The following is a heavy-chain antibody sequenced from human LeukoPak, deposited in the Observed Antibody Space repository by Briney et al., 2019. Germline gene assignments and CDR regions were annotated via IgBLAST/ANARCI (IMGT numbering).Heavy chain of an antibody. CDR1: GFTFSSYS. CDR3: ARDLQKQWLVPDYYYYGMDV. D-gene: IGHD6-19*01. Sequence: GGSLRLSCAASGFTFSSYSMNWVRQAPGKGLEWVSSISSSSSSYIYYADSVKGRFTISRDNAKNSLYLQMNSLRAEDTAVYYCARDLQKQWLVPDYYYYGMDVWGQGTTVTVSS. V-gene: IGHV3-21*01. CDR2: ISSSSSSYI. J-gene: IGHJ6*02.